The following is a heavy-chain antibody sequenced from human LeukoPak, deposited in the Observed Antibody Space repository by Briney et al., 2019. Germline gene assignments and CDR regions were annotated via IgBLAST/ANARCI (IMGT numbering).Heavy chain of an antibody. CDR1: RYSFTTYW. Sequence: GESLKISCKGSRYSFTTYWIGWVRQMPGKGLEWMGVIYPDDSDTRYSPSFQGQVTISADESISTAYLQWSSLKASDTAMYYCARMVDCSGGSCQYYFDYWGQGTLVTVSS. CDR2: IYPDDSDT. CDR3: ARMVDCSGGSCQYYFDY. J-gene: IGHJ4*02. D-gene: IGHD2-15*01. V-gene: IGHV5-51*01.